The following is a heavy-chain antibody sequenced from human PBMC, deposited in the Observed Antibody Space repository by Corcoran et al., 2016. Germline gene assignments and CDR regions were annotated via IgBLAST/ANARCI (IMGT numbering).Heavy chain of an antibody. V-gene: IGHV3-30*18. Sequence: QVQLVESGGGVVQPGRSLRLSCAASGFTFSSYGMHWVRQAPGKGLEWVAVISYDGSNKYYADSVKGRFTISRDNSKNTLYLQMNTLRAEDTALYYCEKDIITLTATTQWVYYYYGMDVWGQGTTVTVSS. J-gene: IGHJ6*02. CDR1: GFTFSSYG. D-gene: IGHD1-7*01. CDR3: EKDIITLTATTQWVYYYYGMDV. CDR2: ISYDGSNK.